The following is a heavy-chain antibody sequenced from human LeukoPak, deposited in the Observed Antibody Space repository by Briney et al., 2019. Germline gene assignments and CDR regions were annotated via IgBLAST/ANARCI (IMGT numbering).Heavy chain of an antibody. CDR1: KYTLTGYY. J-gene: IGHJ5*02. Sequence: GASVTVSCKTSKYTLTGYYIHWVRQAPGQGLDWMGWINPNSGGTNYAQKFQGRVTMTRDTSISTAYMELSRLRSDDTAVYYCATQTTVPGTGLAAPWFDPWGQGTLVTVSS. D-gene: IGHD6-19*01. V-gene: IGHV1-2*02. CDR2: INPNSGGT. CDR3: ATQTTVPGTGLAAPWFDP.